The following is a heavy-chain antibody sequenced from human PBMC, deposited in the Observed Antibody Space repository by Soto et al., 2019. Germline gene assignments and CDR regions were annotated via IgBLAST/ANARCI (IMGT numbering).Heavy chain of an antibody. CDR2: ISSRGTTI. CDR1: GFAFSDYY. J-gene: IGHJ3*02. CDR3: ARDLLTWNDLLDAFDI. V-gene: IGHV3-11*01. D-gene: IGHD1-1*01. Sequence: GGSLRLSCAASGFAFSDYYMSWIRQAPGKGLEWVSYISSRGTTIYYGDSVEGRFTISRDNAKNSLYLQMNSLRAEDTAVYYCARDLLTWNDLLDAFDIWGQGTMVTVSS.